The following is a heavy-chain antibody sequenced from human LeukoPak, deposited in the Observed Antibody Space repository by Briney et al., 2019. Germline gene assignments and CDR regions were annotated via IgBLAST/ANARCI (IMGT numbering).Heavy chain of an antibody. CDR3: ALGEVFRGLYFDY. D-gene: IGHD3-16*01. CDR1: GYTFTSYW. J-gene: IGHJ4*02. CDR2: ISPGVSAT. V-gene: IGHV5-51*04. Sequence: GEALQISCMGSGYTFTSYWIGGVRHMPGKGLEWMGIISPGVSATRYSPPFQGQATISADKPTRTAYLQWSSLKASDTAMYYCALGEVFRGLYFDYWGQGTLVTVSS.